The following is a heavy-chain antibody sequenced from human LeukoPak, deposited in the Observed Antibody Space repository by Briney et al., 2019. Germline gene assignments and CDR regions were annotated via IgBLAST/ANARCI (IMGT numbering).Heavy chain of an antibody. CDR1: GGSISSYY. D-gene: IGHD3-16*02. J-gene: IGHJ3*02. V-gene: IGHV4-59*01. CDR2: IYYSGST. Sequence: SETLSLTCTVSGGSISSYYWSWIRQPPGKGLEWIGYIYYSGSTNYNSSLKSRVTISVDTSKNQFSLKLSSVTAADTAVYYCARGFSPQFGGVIGDAFDIWGQGTMVTVSS. CDR3: ARGFSPQFGGVIGDAFDI.